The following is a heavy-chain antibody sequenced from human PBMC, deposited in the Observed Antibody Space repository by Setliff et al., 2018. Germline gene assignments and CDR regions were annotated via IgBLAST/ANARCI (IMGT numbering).Heavy chain of an antibody. CDR1: GYTFNNYG. D-gene: IGHD3-10*01. V-gene: IGHV1-18*01. J-gene: IGHJ4*02. CDR3: ARVESMVRGKNILRHFDY. CDR2: VTIYNGXT. Sequence: GASVKVSCKASGYTFNNYGVAWVRQAPGQGLDWMGWVTIYNGXTKYAQNLQGXXXLSTDRSTSTVYMELGSLTTDDTAIYYCARVESMVRGKNILRHFDYWGQGTQVTVS.